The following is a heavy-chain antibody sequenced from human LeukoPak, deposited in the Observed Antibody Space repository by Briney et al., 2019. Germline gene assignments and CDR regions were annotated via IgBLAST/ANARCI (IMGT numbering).Heavy chain of an antibody. CDR1: GYTFTSYY. D-gene: IGHD6-19*01. V-gene: IGHV1-46*01. J-gene: IGHJ5*02. Sequence: ASVKVSCKASGYTFTSYYMHWVRQAPGLGLEWMGIINPSGGSTSYAQKFQGRVTMTRDTSTSTVYMELSSLRSEDTAVYYCARDLGVGYSSGWYGNNWFDPWGQGTLVTVSS. CDR3: ARDLGVGYSSGWYGNNWFDP. CDR2: INPSGGST.